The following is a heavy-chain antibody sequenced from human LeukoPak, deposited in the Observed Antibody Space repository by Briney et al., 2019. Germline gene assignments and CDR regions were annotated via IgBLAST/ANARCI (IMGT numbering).Heavy chain of an antibody. CDR2: IYSSAIP. Sequence: SETLSVTCTVSGGSIINHYWSWIRQPAGKGLEWIGRIYSSAIPNYSPSLKSRVSMSIDTSNNHFSLNLTSVTAADTALYFCARDVRYASGWSTLDSWGQGTLVTVSS. CDR3: ARDVRYASGWSTLDS. CDR1: GGSIINHY. D-gene: IGHD6-19*01. V-gene: IGHV4-4*07. J-gene: IGHJ4*02.